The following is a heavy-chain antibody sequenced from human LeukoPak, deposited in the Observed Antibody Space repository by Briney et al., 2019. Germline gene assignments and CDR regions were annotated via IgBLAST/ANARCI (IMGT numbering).Heavy chain of an antibody. V-gene: IGHV1-2*06. CDR3: ARDLFLGYGSPDDP. J-gene: IGHJ5*02. CDR2: INPNSGGT. Sequence: ASVKVSYKASGYTFTGYYMHWVRQAPGQGLEWMGRINPNSGGTNYAQKFQGRVTMTRDTSISTAYMELSRLRSDDTAVYYWARDLFLGYGSPDDPWGQGTLVTVSS. CDR1: GYTFTGYY. D-gene: IGHD2-15*01.